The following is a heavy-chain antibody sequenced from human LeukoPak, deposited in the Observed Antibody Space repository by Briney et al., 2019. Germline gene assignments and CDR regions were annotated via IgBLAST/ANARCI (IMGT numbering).Heavy chain of an antibody. D-gene: IGHD1-26*01. CDR3: AKARYSGSPALDF. J-gene: IGHJ4*02. CDR1: GFTFSSNG. V-gene: IGHV3-30*02. CDR2: TRYDESKT. Sequence: GGSQRLSCAASGFTFSSNGMHWVRQTPGRGLDWVAFTRYDESKTFYGDSVRGRFTISRDNSKNTLYLQMNSLTTDDSAVYYCAKARYSGSPALDFWGQGTLVSVSS.